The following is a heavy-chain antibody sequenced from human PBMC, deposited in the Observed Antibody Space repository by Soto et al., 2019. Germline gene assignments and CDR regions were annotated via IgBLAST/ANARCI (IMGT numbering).Heavy chain of an antibody. J-gene: IGHJ4*02. CDR1: GFTFSSYA. D-gene: IGHD6-13*01. CDR2: ISWNSGSI. Sequence: GGSLRLSCAASGFTFSSYAMSWVRQAPGKGLEWVSGISWNSGSIGYADSVKGRFTISRDNAKNSLYLQMNSLRAEDTALYYCAKDISPGIAALVGLDYWGQGTLVTVSS. V-gene: IGHV3-9*01. CDR3: AKDISPGIAALVGLDY.